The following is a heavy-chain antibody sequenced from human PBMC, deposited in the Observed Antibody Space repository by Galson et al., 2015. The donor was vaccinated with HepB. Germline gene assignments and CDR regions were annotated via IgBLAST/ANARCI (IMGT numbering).Heavy chain of an antibody. D-gene: IGHD3-10*01. V-gene: IGHV2-26*01. CDR1: GFSLSNGRMG. J-gene: IGHJ4*02. Sequence: PALVKPTQTLTLTCTVSGFSLSNGRMGVSWIRQPPGKALEWLAHIFSDDEKSYSSSLKSRLTISKDTSKSQVVLTMTTMDPVDTATYYCAGGGYYSRYWGQGTLVTVSS. CDR2: IFSDDEK. CDR3: AGGGYYSRY.